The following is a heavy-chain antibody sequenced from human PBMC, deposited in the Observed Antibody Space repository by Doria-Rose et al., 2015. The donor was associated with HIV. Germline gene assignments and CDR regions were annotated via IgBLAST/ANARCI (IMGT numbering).Heavy chain of an antibody. CDR3: ARIKSSRWYHKYYFDF. D-gene: IGHD6-13*01. V-gene: IGHV2-26*01. CDR2: IFSADER. J-gene: IGHJ4*02. Sequence: QVTLKESGPVLVKPTETLTLTCTVSGVSLSSPGMGVSWIRQPPGKALEWLANIFSADERSYITSLKSRLTITRRTSKSQVVLTMTDMDPVDTATYYCARIKSSRWYHKYYFDFWGQGTLVIVSA. CDR1: GVSLSSPGMG.